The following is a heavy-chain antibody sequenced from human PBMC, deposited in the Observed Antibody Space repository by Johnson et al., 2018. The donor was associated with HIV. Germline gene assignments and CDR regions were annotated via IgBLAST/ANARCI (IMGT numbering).Heavy chain of an antibody. CDR2: INSDGSST. Sequence: VQLVESGGGLVQPGGSLRLSCAASGFTFSSYWMHWVRQAPGKGLVWVSRINSDGSSTSYADSVKGRFTISRDNAKNTLYLQRNSLRAEDTAVYYCSRDAAPYYYDSSGGGGFDIWGQGTMVTVSS. V-gene: IGHV3-74*01. J-gene: IGHJ3*02. CDR1: GFTFSSYW. D-gene: IGHD3-22*01. CDR3: SRDAAPYYYDSSGGGGFDI.